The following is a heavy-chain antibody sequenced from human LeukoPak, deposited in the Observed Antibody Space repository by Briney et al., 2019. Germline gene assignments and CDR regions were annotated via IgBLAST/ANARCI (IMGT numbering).Heavy chain of an antibody. Sequence: ASVKVSCKASGYTFTNYGISWVRQAPGQGLEWMGWISAYDGNTNYAQKFQGRVTMTTDTSTSTAYMELRGLRSDDTAVYYCARGLGYYDSSGSDYWGQGTLVAVSS. D-gene: IGHD3-22*01. V-gene: IGHV1-18*01. CDR1: GYTFTNYG. J-gene: IGHJ4*02. CDR3: ARGLGYYDSSGSDY. CDR2: ISAYDGNT.